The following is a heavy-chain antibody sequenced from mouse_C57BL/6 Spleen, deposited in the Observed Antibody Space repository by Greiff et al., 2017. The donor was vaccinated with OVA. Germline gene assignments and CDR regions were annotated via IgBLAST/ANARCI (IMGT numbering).Heavy chain of an antibody. CDR2: ISYDGSN. D-gene: IGHD1-1*01. CDR3: ASDYYGSSYGY. CDR1: GYSITSGYY. Sequence: EVQLQESGPGLVKPSQSLSLTCSVTGYSITSGYYWNWIRQFPGNKLEWMGYISYDGSNNYNPSLKNRISITRDTSKNQFFLKLNSVTTEDTATYYCASDYYGSSYGYWGQGTTLTVSS. J-gene: IGHJ2*01. V-gene: IGHV3-6*01.